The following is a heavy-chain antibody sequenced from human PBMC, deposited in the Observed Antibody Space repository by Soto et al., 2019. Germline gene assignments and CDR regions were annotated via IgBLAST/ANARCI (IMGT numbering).Heavy chain of an antibody. D-gene: IGHD3-10*01. CDR2: IKSKTDGGTT. CDR1: GFTFSNDW. CDR3: TTVVAALWFGEPPVDY. Sequence: GGSLRLSCAASGFTFSNDWMSWVRQAQGKGLEWDGRIKSKTDGGTTDYAAPVKCRFTISRDDSKNTLYLQMNSLKTEDTAVYYCTTVVAALWFGEPPVDYWGQGTLVTVSS. V-gene: IGHV3-15*01. J-gene: IGHJ4*02.